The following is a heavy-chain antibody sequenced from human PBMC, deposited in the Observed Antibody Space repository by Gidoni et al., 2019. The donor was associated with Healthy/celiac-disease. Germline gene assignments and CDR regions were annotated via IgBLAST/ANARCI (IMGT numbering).Heavy chain of an antibody. D-gene: IGHD2-21*01. CDR3: AKIEGMWPVDY. V-gene: IGHV3-23*01. J-gene: IGHJ4*02. CDR1: GSTLSSYA. Sequence: EVQLLESGGGLVQPGGSLRLSCAAPGSTLSSYAMGWVRQAPGKGLGWVSAISGSGGSTYYADSVKGRFTISRDNSKNTLYLQMNSLRAEDTAVYYCAKIEGMWPVDYWGQGTLVTVSS. CDR2: ISGSGGST.